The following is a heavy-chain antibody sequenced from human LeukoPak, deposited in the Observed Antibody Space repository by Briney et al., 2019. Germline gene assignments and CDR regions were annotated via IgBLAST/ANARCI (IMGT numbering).Heavy chain of an antibody. Sequence: PGGSLRLSCAASGFTFSSYGMHWVRQAPGKGLEWVAFIRYDGSNKYYADSVKGRFTISRDNSKNTLYLQMNSLRAEDTAIYYCAKCLYSGNCFDAFDIWGQGTMVTVSS. J-gene: IGHJ3*02. CDR3: AKCLYSGNCFDAFDI. V-gene: IGHV3-30*02. CDR2: IRYDGSNK. CDR1: GFTFSSYG. D-gene: IGHD1-26*01.